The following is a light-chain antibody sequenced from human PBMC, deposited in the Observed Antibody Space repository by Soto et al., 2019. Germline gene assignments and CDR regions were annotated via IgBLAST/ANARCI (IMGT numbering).Light chain of an antibody. Sequence: EIVLTQSPGTLSLSPGDRATLSCRASQSLSSRYLAWYRQKPGQAPRLLIYGASNRATGIPDRFSGSGSGTDFTLTISRLEPDDFAVYYCQQYSSSPPTFGGGTKVENK. CDR1: QSLSSRY. CDR3: QQYSSSPPT. CDR2: GAS. J-gene: IGKJ4*01. V-gene: IGKV3-20*01.